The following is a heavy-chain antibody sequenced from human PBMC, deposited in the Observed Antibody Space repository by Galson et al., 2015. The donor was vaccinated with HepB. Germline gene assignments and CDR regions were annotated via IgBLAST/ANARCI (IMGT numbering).Heavy chain of an antibody. CDR3: ARDLPGVAGTDDAFDI. Sequence: TLSLTCAVYGGSFSGYYWSWIRQPAGKGLEWIGRIYTSGSTNYNPSLKSRVSMSVDTSKNQFSLKLSSVTAADTAVYYCARDLPGVAGTDDAFDIWGQGTMVTVSS. V-gene: IGHV4-4*07. CDR1: GGSFSGYY. D-gene: IGHD6-19*01. CDR2: IYTSGST. J-gene: IGHJ3*02.